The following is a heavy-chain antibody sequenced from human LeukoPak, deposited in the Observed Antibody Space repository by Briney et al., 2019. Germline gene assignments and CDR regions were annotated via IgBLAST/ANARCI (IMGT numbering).Heavy chain of an antibody. CDR3: ARDGGSYYYGSGSSGNWFDP. CDR2: ISSSGSTI. V-gene: IGHV3-11*01. CDR1: GFTFSDYY. Sequence: GGSLRLSCAASGFTFSDYYVSWIRQAPGKGLEWVSYISSSGSTIYYADSVKGRFTISRDNAKNSLYLQMNSLRAEDTAVYYCARDGGSYYYGSGSSGNWFDPWGQGTLVTVSS. J-gene: IGHJ5*02. D-gene: IGHD3-10*01.